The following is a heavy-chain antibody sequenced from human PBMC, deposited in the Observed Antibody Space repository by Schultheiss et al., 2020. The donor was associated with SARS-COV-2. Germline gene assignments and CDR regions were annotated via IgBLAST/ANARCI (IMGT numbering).Heavy chain of an antibody. V-gene: IGHV3-48*03. CDR2: ISSSGSTI. Sequence: GGSLRLSCAASGFSFSNYDVNWVRQAPGKGPEWVSYISSSGSTIYDADSVKGRFTISRDNAKNSLYLQMNSLRPDDTAIYYCARACCSGYYCPLDFGGQGTLVTVSS. D-gene: IGHD3-22*01. CDR1: GFSFSNYD. J-gene: IGHJ4*02. CDR3: ARACCSGYYCPLDF.